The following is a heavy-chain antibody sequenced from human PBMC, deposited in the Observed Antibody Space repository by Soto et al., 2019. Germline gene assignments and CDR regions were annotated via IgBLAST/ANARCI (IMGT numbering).Heavy chain of an antibody. CDR2: IYHSGST. D-gene: IGHD3-3*01. CDR3: ARTYYDFWSGYYLDY. CDR1: GGSISSGGYS. V-gene: IGHV4-30-2*02. Sequence: SETLSLTCAVSGGSISSGGYSWSWIRQPPGKGLEWIGYIYHSGSTYYNPSLKSRVTISVDTSKNQFSLKLSSVTAADTAVYYCARTYYDFWSGYYLDYWGQGTLVTVSS. J-gene: IGHJ4*02.